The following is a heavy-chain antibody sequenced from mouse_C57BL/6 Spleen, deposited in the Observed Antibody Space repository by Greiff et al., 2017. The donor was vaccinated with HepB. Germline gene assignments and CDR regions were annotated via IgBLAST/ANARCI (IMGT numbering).Heavy chain of an antibody. CDR2: IDPSDSYT. Sequence: VQLQQPGAELVMPGASVKLSCKASGYTFTSYWMHWVKQRPGQGLEWIGEIDPSDSYTNYNQKFKGKSTLTVDKSSSTAYMQLSSLTSEDSAVYYCARFDYHWYFDVWGTGTTVTVSS. J-gene: IGHJ1*03. CDR1: GYTFTSYW. V-gene: IGHV1-69*01. CDR3: ARFDYHWYFDV. D-gene: IGHD2-4*01.